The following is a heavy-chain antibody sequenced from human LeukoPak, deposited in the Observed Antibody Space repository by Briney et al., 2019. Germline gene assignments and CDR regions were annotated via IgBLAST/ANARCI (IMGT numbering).Heavy chain of an antibody. J-gene: IGHJ4*02. Sequence: SETLSLTCTVSGGSISSYYWSWIRQPPGKGLEWIGYIYYSGSTNYNPSLKSRVTISVDTSKNQFSLQLNSVTPEDTALYYCARDLFSGSYYRFDYWGQGTLVTVSS. D-gene: IGHD1-26*01. V-gene: IGHV4-59*12. CDR2: IYYSGST. CDR1: GGSISSYY. CDR3: ARDLFSGSYYRFDY.